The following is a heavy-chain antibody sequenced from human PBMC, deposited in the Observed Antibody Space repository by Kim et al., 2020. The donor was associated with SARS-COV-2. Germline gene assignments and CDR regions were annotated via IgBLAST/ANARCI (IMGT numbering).Heavy chain of an antibody. J-gene: IGHJ6*02. CDR2: ICGGGDNT. CDR1: GFTFSNYD. CDR3: AKSQHSTWYYGMDV. Sequence: GGSLRLSCAASGFTFSNYDMSWVRQAPGKGLEWVATICGGGDNTYYAVSVRGRFTISRDKSKNTLYLHMNSLRAGDTAIYYCAKSQHSTWYYGMDVWGQGTTVTVSS. V-gene: IGHV3-23*01. D-gene: IGHD3-3*02.